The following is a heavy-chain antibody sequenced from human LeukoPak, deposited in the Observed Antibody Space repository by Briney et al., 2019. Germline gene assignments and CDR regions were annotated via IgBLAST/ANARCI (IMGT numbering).Heavy chain of an antibody. CDR3: ARDPYSGSPYYFDY. CDR2: ISVYNGNT. J-gene: IGHJ4*02. Sequence: ASVKVPCKASGYTFTSYGISWVRQAPGQGLEWMGWISVYNGNTNYAQKLQGRVTMTTDTSTSTAYMELRSPRSDDTAVYYCARDPYSGSPYYFDYWGQGTLVTVSS. V-gene: IGHV1-18*01. D-gene: IGHD1-26*01. CDR1: GYTFTSYG.